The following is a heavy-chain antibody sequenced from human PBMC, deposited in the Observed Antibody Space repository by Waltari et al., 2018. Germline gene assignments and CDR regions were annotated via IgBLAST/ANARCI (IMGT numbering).Heavy chain of an antibody. J-gene: IGHJ4*02. Sequence: EVVLLESGGGLVQPGGSLRLSCAASGFTFSAYGLSWVRQAPGKGVEWVAVIYRGPVFTHYGDSVKGRFTISRDDSKNTVYLQMSRLRVDHTAVYYCARETVAVAGLDYWGQGTLVTVSS. D-gene: IGHD6-19*01. V-gene: IGHV3-23*03. CDR3: ARETVAVAGLDY. CDR1: GFTFSAYG. CDR2: IYRGPVFT.